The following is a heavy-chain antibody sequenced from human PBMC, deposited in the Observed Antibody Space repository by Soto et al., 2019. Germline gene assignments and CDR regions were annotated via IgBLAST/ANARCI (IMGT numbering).Heavy chain of an antibody. V-gene: IGHV4-59*01. CDR1: GGPISSYY. CDR3: GRGSSGWPPRLDY. Sequence: QVQLQESGPGLVKPSETLSLNCTVSGGPISSYYWSWIRQSPGKGLEWLGYIYYSGSTNYNPSIKRRVTISVDQSKNQSSQELSSVTAAGTAVYYCGRGSSGWPPRLDYWGQGTLVTVSS. J-gene: IGHJ4*02. D-gene: IGHD6-19*01. CDR2: IYYSGST.